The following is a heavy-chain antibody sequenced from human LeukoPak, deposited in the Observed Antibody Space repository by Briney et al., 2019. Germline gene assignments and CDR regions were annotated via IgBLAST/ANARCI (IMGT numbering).Heavy chain of an antibody. V-gene: IGHV3-30-3*01. CDR3: ARSTPYYYDSSHDY. Sequence: PGSSLRLSCAASGFTFSSYAMHWVRQAPGKGLEWVAVISYDGSNKYYADSAKGRFTISRDNSKNTLYLQMNSLRAEDTAVYYCARSTPYYYDSSHDYWGQGTLVTVSS. CDR2: ISYDGSNK. CDR1: GFTFSSYA. J-gene: IGHJ4*02. D-gene: IGHD3-22*01.